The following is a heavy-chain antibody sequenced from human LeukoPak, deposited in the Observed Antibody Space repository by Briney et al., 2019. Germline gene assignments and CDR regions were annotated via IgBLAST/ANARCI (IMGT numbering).Heavy chain of an antibody. V-gene: IGHV3-23*01. CDR1: GFTFSSYA. J-gene: IGHJ4*02. CDR3: ARHRITGRAFDY. D-gene: IGHD1-20*01. Sequence: GGSLRLSCAASGFTFSSYAMSWVRQAPGKGLEWVSAISGSGGSTYYADSVKGRFTISRDNSKNTLSLQMNSLGAEDTAVYYCARHRITGRAFDYWGQGTLVTVSS. CDR2: ISGSGGST.